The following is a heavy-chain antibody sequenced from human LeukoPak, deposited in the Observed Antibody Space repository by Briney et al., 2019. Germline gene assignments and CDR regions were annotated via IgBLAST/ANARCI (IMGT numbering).Heavy chain of an antibody. D-gene: IGHD3-16*01. J-gene: IGHJ3*02. CDR1: GGSISTYY. V-gene: IGHV4-59*01. CDR2: VYSIGRT. Sequence: PSETLSLTCTVSGGSISTYYWNWIRQAPGEGLEWIGYVYSIGRTNSNPTLRSRVTISVDTSKNQFSLRLTSVTAADTAVYYCAREHSVGGGLDAFDMWGQGTMVTVSS. CDR3: AREHSVGGGLDAFDM.